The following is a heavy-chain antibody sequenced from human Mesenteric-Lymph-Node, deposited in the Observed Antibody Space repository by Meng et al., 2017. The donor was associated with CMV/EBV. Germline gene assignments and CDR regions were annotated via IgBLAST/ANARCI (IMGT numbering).Heavy chain of an antibody. Sequence: GESLKISCAASGFTFSRYWMHWVRQAPGKGLVWVSRINNDGSSITYADSVKGRFTISRDNAKNTLFLQMNSLRTEDTAVYYCARGYCSSSSCYSRAFDIWGQGTMGTVSS. CDR1: GFTFSRYW. D-gene: IGHD2-2*02. J-gene: IGHJ3*02. CDR2: INNDGSSI. V-gene: IGHV3-74*01. CDR3: ARGYCSSSSCYSRAFDI.